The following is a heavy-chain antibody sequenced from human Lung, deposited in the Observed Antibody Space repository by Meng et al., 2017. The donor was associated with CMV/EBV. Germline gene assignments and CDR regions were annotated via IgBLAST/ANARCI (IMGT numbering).Heavy chain of an antibody. V-gene: IGHV3-21*01. CDR3: ARDDSVLTGYYPIHYFYSMDV. CDR2: ISSSGSYI. CDR1: EFIFSSYS. D-gene: IGHD3-9*01. Sequence: GGSLRLXCVASEFIFSSYSMNWVRQAPGKGLEWVSSISSSGSYIYYADSVKGRFTISRDNAKNSLYLQMNSLRAEDTAVYYCARDDSVLTGYYPIHYFYSMDVWXQGTTVTVSS. J-gene: IGHJ6*02.